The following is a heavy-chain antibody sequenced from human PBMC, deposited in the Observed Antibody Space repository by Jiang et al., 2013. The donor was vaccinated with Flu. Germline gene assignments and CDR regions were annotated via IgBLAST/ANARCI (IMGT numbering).Heavy chain of an antibody. CDR2: INHSGST. J-gene: IGHJ5*02. CDR3: ARGAIAAAGHGPNNWFDP. V-gene: IGHV4-34*01. CDR1: GGSFSGYY. Sequence: LLKPSETLSLTCAVYGGSFSGYYWSWIRQPPGKGLEWIGEINHSGSTNYNPSLKSRVTISVDTSKNQFSLKLGSVTAADTAVYYCARGAIAAAGHGPNNWFDPWGQGTLVTVSS. D-gene: IGHD6-13*01.